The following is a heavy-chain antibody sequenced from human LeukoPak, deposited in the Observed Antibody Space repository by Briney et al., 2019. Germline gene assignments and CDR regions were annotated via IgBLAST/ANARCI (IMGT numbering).Heavy chain of an antibody. CDR1: GFTFSRYA. CDR2: ISSNGGST. D-gene: IGHD3-10*01. V-gene: IGHV3-64D*06. Sequence: PGGSLRLSCSASGFTFSRYAMHWVRQAPGKGLEYVSAISSNGGSTYYADSVKGRFTISRDNSKNTLYLQMSSLRTEDTAVYYCVKDGSGSYYTYYFDYWGRGTLVTVSS. J-gene: IGHJ4*02. CDR3: VKDGSGSYYTYYFDY.